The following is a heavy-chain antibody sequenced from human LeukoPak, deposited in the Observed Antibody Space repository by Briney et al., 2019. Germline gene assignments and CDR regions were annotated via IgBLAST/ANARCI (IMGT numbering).Heavy chain of an antibody. CDR3: VKAPLGRCTGVICYYIDY. V-gene: IGHV3-30*18. CDR2: ISHDGINT. CDR1: GFTFSNYA. D-gene: IGHD2-15*01. J-gene: IGHJ4*02. Sequence: GRSLRLSCAASGFTFSNYAMHWVRQDSGRGLDWVAVISHDGINTYYADSVKGRFTISRDNSKNTLYLQVNSLRVEDTAVYYCVKAPLGRCTGVICYYIDYWGQGTLVTVSS.